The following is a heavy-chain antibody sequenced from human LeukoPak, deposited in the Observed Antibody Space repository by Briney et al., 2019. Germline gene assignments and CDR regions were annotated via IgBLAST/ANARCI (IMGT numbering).Heavy chain of an antibody. CDR2: INPNSGGT. J-gene: IGHJ6*02. CDR1: GGTFSSYA. V-gene: IGHV1-2*04. CDR3: ARDKDYYGMDV. Sequence: ASVKVSCKASGGTFSSYAISWVRQAPGQGLEWMGWINPNSGGTNYAQKFQGWVTMTRDTSISTAYMELSRLRSDDTAVYYCARDKDYYGMDVWGQGTTVTVSS.